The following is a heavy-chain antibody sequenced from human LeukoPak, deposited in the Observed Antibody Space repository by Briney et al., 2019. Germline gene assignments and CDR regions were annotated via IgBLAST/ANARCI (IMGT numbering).Heavy chain of an antibody. CDR1: GASISHYY. D-gene: IGHD2-2*01. CDR3: ASLSHCSTSSCFDY. Sequence: SETLSLTCTVSGASISHYYWSWIRQPPGRGLEWIGCAFYTGSTNYNPSLKSRVTISIDTSKSQFSLRLTSVTAADTAIYYCASLSHCSTSSCFDYWGRETLVTFPS. CDR2: AFYTGST. V-gene: IGHV4-59*01. J-gene: IGHJ4*02.